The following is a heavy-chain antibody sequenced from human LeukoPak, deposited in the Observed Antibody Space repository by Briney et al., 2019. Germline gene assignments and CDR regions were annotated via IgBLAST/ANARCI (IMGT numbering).Heavy chain of an antibody. CDR2: IHYSGST. V-gene: IGHV4-59*01. D-gene: IGHD3-10*01. J-gene: IGHJ5*02. Sequence: SETLSLTCTVSHVSISTYYWSWIRQPPGKGLEWMGYIHYSGSTNYNPSLKSRVTISVDTSKRQLSLMLRSVTAADTAVYYCARDIFGSGHGWFDTWGQGRLVTVSS. CDR1: HVSISTYY. CDR3: ARDIFGSGHGWFDT.